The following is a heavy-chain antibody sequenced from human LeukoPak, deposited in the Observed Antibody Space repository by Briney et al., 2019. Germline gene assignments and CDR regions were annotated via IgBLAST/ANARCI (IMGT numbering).Heavy chain of an antibody. CDR2: INKDGGEK. CDR1: GFTFSSYC. Sequence: GGSVRLSCAASGFTFSSYCMSWVRQAPGKGLEWVANINKDGGEKYYVDSGKGRFTISRDNAKNSLYLQMNSLRADDTAVYYCVKDSPPRYSGSPPAYWGQGTLVTVSS. D-gene: IGHD1-26*01. CDR3: VKDSPPRYSGSPPAY. J-gene: IGHJ4*02. V-gene: IGHV3-7*03.